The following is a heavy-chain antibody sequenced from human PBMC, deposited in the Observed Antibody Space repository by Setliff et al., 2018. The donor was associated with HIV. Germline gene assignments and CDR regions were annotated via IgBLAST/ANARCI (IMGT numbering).Heavy chain of an antibody. CDR1: GFTFNDAW. D-gene: IGHD3-10*01. CDR3: ATGGGRYLHEWAY. J-gene: IGHJ4*02. Sequence: GGSLRLSCAASGFTFNDAWMNWVRQAPGKGLEWVGRIKSKTDGGTTDYATPVKGRFTISRDDSKTTLYLQMNSLKTEDTAMYYCATGGGRYLHEWAYWGQGTLVTVSS. CDR2: IKSKTDGGTT. V-gene: IGHV3-15*01.